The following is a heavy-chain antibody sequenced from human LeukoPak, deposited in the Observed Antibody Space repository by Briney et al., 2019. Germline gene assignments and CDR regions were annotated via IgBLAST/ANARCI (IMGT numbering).Heavy chain of an antibody. V-gene: IGHV1-46*01. CDR1: GYTFTNYY. J-gene: IGHJ4*02. CDR2: INPSGGST. Sequence: ASVKVSCKASGYTFTNYYMHWVRQAPGQGLEWMGIINPSGGSTSYAQKFQGRVTMTRDTSTSTAYMELSSLRSEDTAVYYCASGYGSGSSTYRGPIGYWGQGTLVTVSS. CDR3: ASGYGSGSSTYRGPIGY. D-gene: IGHD3-10*01.